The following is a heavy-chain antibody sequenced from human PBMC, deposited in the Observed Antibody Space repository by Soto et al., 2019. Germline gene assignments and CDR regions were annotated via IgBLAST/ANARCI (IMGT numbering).Heavy chain of an antibody. V-gene: IGHV1-18*01. Sequence: QVQLVQSGAEVKNPGASVKVSCKHSGYTFTSYVISWVRQAPGQRLEWMGWISVYNGNTNHAPKLQGRVTLTTDTSTITAYLELRSLRSDATAVYYFARGLAAAGPFDSWGQGTLVSFS. CDR3: ARGLAAAGPFDS. J-gene: IGHJ4*02. D-gene: IGHD6-13*01. CDR1: GYTFTSYV. CDR2: ISVYNGNT.